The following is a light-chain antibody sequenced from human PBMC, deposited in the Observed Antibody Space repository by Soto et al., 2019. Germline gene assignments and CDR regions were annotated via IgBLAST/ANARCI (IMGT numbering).Light chain of an antibody. J-gene: IGKJ1*01. V-gene: IGKV1-5*01. CDR2: DDS. CDR1: QYISSN. CDR3: QQYNDYWT. Sequence: DIQLTQSPSTLSASVGDRVTITCRASQYISSNLAWYQQKPGKAPKLLMYDDSSLESGVPSRFSGSGSGTEFSLTISSLQPDDFATYYCQQYNDYWTCGQGTKVEIK.